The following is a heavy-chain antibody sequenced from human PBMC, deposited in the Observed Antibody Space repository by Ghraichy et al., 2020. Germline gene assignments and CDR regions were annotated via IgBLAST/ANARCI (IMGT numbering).Heavy chain of an antibody. V-gene: IGHV1-69*04. CDR1: GGTFSSYT. CDR3: ARDLGGCSSTSCYNDWFDP. J-gene: IGHJ5*02. Sequence: SVKDSCKASGGTFSSYTISWVRQAPGQGLEWMGRIIPILGIANYAQKFQGRVTITADKSTSTAYMELSSLRSEDTAVYYCARDLGGCSSTSCYNDWFDPWGQGTLVTVSS. CDR2: IIPILGIA. D-gene: IGHD2-2*02.